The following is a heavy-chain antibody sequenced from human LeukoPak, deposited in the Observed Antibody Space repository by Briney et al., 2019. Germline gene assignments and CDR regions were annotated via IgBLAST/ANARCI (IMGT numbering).Heavy chain of an antibody. CDR2: IEQDGGEK. D-gene: IGHD4-23*01. CDR1: GFTFSKYW. CDR3: ARDRGYSTFDY. J-gene: IGHJ4*02. V-gene: IGHV3-7*03. Sequence: GGSLRLSCAASGFTFSKYWMSWVRQAPGKGVECVANIEQDGGEKNYVDSVKGRFTISRDNARNSLYLQMNSLSAEDTAVYYCARDRGYSTFDYWGQGTLVTVSS.